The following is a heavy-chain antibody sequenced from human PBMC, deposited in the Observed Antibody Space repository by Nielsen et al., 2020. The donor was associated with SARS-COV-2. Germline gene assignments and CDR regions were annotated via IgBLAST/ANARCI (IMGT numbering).Heavy chain of an antibody. V-gene: IGHV3-7*01. D-gene: IGHD7-27*01. CDR3: TRFDELNWEAKNAFDV. CDR2: IKLDGSEK. CDR1: GFNIRGYW. Sequence: GGSLRLSCVVSGFNIRGYWMTWVRQAPGKGLEWVGNIKLDGSEKYYVDSVKGRFTISRDNARNTLYLQMNTVRAEDTAVYYCTRFDELNWEAKNAFDVWGQGTLVSVSS. J-gene: IGHJ3*01.